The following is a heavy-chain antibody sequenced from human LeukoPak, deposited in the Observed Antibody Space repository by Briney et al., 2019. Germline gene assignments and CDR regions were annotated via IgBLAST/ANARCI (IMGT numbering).Heavy chain of an antibody. CDR3: ARDGYYDILTGYYKGYGMDV. CDR2: ISSSSSTI. Sequence: GGSLRLSCAASGFTFSSYSMNWVRQAPGKGLEWVSYISSSSSTIYYADSVKGRFTISRDNAKNSLYLQMNSLRAEDTAVYYCARDGYYDILTGYYKGYGMDVWGQGTTVTVSS. V-gene: IGHV3-48*01. D-gene: IGHD3-9*01. CDR1: GFTFSSYS. J-gene: IGHJ6*02.